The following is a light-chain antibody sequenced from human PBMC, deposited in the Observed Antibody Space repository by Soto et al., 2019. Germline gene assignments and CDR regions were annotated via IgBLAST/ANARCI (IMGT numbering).Light chain of an antibody. CDR3: QQYNDWPPYT. Sequence: EIVMTQSPAILSVSPGETATLSCKASQGVTGSLAWYQQKPGQAPRLLIFGASTRATGIPARFSGSGSGPEFTLTIISLQSEDFAVYYCQQYNDWPPYTFGQGTKLEIK. CDR2: GAS. J-gene: IGKJ2*01. V-gene: IGKV3-15*01. CDR1: QGVTGS.